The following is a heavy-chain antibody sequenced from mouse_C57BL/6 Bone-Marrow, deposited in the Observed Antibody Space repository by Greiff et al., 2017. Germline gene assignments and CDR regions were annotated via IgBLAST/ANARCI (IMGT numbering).Heavy chain of an antibody. V-gene: IGHV1-52*01. CDR2: IDPSDSET. Sequence: VQLQQSGAELARPGASVKLSCKASGYTFTSYWMHWVKQRPIQGLEWIGNIDPSDSETHYNQKFKDKATLTVDKSSSTAYMQLSSLTSEDSAVYYCARKGYFDVWGTGTTVTVSS. J-gene: IGHJ1*03. CDR3: ARKGYFDV. CDR1: GYTFTSYW.